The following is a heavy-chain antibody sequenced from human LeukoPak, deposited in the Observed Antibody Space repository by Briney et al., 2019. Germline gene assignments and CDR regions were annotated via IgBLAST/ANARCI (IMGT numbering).Heavy chain of an antibody. J-gene: IGHJ4*02. V-gene: IGHV3-48*04. CDR1: GFTFSSYS. CDR3: ARDPESGSTVSGPLTRSNFDY. D-gene: IGHD4-11*01. Sequence: GGSLRLSCAASGFTFSSYSMNWVRQAPGKGLEWVSYISSSSSTIYYADSVKDRFTISRDNAKNSLYLQMNSLRAEDTAVYYCARDPESGSTVSGPLTRSNFDYWGQGTLVTVSS. CDR2: ISSSSSTI.